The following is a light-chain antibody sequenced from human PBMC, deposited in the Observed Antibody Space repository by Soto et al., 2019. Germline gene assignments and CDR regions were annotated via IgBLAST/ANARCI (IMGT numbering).Light chain of an antibody. CDR1: QGISSY. Sequence: AIQMTQSPSSLSASTGDRFTITCRASQGISSYLAWYQQKPGKAPKLLIYAASTLQSGVPSRFSGSGSGTEFTLTISSLQPEDFATYYCQQLNSYPTFGQGTRLRL. J-gene: IGKJ5*01. CDR3: QQLNSYPT. V-gene: IGKV1-8*01. CDR2: AAS.